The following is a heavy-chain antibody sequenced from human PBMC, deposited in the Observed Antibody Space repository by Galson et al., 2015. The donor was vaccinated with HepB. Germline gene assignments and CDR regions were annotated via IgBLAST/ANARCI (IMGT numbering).Heavy chain of an antibody. CDR3: ARDGSWVKTDY. J-gene: IGHJ4*02. CDR1: GFTFSSYW. Sequence: SLRLSCAVSGFTFSSYWMSWVRQAPGKGLEWVANIKQDGSEKYYVDSVKGRFTISRDNAKNSLYLQMNSLRAEDTAVYYCARDGSWVKTDYWGQGTLVTVSS. CDR2: IKQDGSEK. V-gene: IGHV3-7*01. D-gene: IGHD2-2*03.